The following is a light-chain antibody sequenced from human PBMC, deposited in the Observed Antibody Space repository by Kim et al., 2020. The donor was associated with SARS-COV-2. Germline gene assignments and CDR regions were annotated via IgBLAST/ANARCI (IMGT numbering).Light chain of an antibody. J-gene: IGLJ2*01. CDR3: AAYTSSATVV. CDR1: YDY. CDR2: DVN. V-gene: IGLV2-14*04. Sequence: YDYVSWLQQHPGKVPKVMIYDVNKRPSGVSNRFSVSKSGNTASLTISGLQAEDEADYYCAAYTSSATVVFGGGTKLTVL.